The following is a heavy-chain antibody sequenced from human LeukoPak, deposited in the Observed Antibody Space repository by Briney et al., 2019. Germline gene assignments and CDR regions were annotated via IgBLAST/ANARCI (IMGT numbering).Heavy chain of an antibody. D-gene: IGHD6-19*01. CDR3: ARSGYSSGPDY. CDR1: GYTFTSYD. V-gene: IGHV1-8*01. CDR2: MNPNSGNT. Sequence: GESLKISCKGSGYTFTSYDINWVRQATGQGLEWMGWMNPNSGNTGYAQKFQGRVTMTRNTSISTAYMELSSLRSEDTAVYYCARSGYSSGPDYWGQGTLVTVSS. J-gene: IGHJ4*02.